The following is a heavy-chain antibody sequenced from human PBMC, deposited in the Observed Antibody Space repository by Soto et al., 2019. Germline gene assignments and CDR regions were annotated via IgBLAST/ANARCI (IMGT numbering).Heavy chain of an antibody. CDR1: GGSISSYY. Sequence: SETLSLTCTVSGGSISSYYWIWIXQXXXXGXXXIGYIYYSGSTNYNPSLKSRVTISVDTSKNQFSLKLSSVTAADTAVYYCARVQRFGSGSYLGYYYYYGMDVXGQGTTV. CDR2: IYYSGST. J-gene: IGHJ6*02. CDR3: ARVQRFGSGSYLGYYYYYGMDV. D-gene: IGHD3-10*01. V-gene: IGHV4-59*01.